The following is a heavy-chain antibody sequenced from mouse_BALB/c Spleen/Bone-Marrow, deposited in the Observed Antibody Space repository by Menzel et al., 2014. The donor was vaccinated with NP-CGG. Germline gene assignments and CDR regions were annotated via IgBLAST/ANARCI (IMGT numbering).Heavy chain of an antibody. CDR3: ARDKGRVFFDY. Sequence: VQLQQSGGGLVQPGGSLRLSCATSGFTFTDYYMNWVRQPPGKALEWLGFIRNKANGYTTEYSASVKSRFTISRDNSQNILYLQMNPLRADDSATYYCARDKGRVFFDYWGQGTTLTVSS. V-gene: IGHV7-3*02. CDR1: GFTFTDYY. J-gene: IGHJ2*01. CDR2: IRNKANGYTT.